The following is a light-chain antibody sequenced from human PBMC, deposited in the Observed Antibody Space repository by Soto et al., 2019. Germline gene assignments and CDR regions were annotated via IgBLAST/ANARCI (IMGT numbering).Light chain of an antibody. CDR2: GIS. Sequence: EIVLTQSPATLSVSPGERATLSCRASQSINNNYLAWYQQKPGQAPRLLIYGISTRATGVPARFSGSGSGTEFTLSISSLQSEDFAAYSCQQYRQWPITFGQGTRLEIK. V-gene: IGKV3-15*01. CDR3: QQYRQWPIT. J-gene: IGKJ5*01. CDR1: QSINNN.